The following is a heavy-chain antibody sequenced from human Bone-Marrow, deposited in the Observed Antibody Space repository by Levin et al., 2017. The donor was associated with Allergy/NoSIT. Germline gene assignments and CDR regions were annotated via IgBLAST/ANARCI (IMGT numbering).Heavy chain of an antibody. J-gene: IGHJ5*02. CDR2: ISSDGTNK. CDR3: ARDARMAAAYRWFDP. Sequence: LSLTCAASGFTFSRSAMHWVRPAPGKGLEWVAVISSDGTNKYYADSVKGRFTISRDNSKNTVYLQMNSMIIDDKAVYYCARDARMAAAYRWFDPWGQGTLVSVSS. D-gene: IGHD6-13*01. V-gene: IGHV3-30-3*01. CDR1: GFTFSRSA.